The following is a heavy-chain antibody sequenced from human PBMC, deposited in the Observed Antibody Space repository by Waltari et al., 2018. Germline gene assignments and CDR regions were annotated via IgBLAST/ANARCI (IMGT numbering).Heavy chain of an antibody. V-gene: IGHV3-30*18. D-gene: IGHD3-10*01. J-gene: IGHJ4*02. CDR3: AKSRGRDSVCFDY. CDR1: GFTFTGFG. CDR2: RSYDGGKE. Sequence: QVQMVESGGGVVQPGKSLRLSCAASGFTFTGFGLHWVRQAPGKGLWLLAVRSYDGGKECYADSVKGRFTISRDNSKNTLSLHMSSLGLEDTAIYYCAKSRGRDSVCFDYWGQGALVTVSS.